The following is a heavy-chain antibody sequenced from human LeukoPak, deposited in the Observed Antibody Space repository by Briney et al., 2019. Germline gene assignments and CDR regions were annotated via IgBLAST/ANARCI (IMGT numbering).Heavy chain of an antibody. CDR1: GFSCSTRG. D-gene: IGHD5-12*01. Sequence: GRSLRLSCAASGFSCSTRGMSWVRPAPGKGLEWVSAISGNVESTIYADSVKGRFTISRDNSRNTLYLQLSSLSAEDSAIYYCARDRRPARTYSGLFDYWGQGTLVTVSS. CDR3: ARDRRPARTYSGLFDY. CDR2: ISGNVEST. V-gene: IGHV3-23*01. J-gene: IGHJ4*02.